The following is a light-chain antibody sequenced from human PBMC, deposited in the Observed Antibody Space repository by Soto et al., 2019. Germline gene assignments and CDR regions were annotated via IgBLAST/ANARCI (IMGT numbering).Light chain of an antibody. CDR2: GAS. CDR1: QGISNY. J-gene: IGKJ2*01. V-gene: IGKV1-17*03. Sequence: DIQMTQSPSAMSASVGDRVTITCRASQGISNYLAWFQQKPGQGPKRLIYGASNLQGGVPPRFSGSGSETEFTLTISNLQPEDIATYYCLQHNAYPFTFGQGTKLEIK. CDR3: LQHNAYPFT.